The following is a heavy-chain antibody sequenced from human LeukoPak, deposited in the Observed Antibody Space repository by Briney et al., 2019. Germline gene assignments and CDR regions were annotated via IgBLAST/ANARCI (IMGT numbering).Heavy chain of an antibody. CDR3: ARESGYSFTYP. J-gene: IGHJ5*02. D-gene: IGHD5-18*01. CDR2: ISGSGGST. V-gene: IGHV3-23*01. CDR1: GFTFSSYA. Sequence: GGSLRLSCAASGFTFSSYAMSWVRQAPGKGLEWVSAISGSGGSTYYADSVKGRFTVSRDNSKNTLYLQMNSLRAEDTAVYYCARESGYSFTYPWGQGTLVAVSS.